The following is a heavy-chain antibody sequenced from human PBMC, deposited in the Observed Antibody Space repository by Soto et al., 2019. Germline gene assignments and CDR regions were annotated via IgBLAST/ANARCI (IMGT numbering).Heavy chain of an antibody. J-gene: IGHJ4*02. D-gene: IGHD3-16*02. CDR3: ARVFYIWGSYRFRSETQEFDY. CDR2: INHSGST. Sequence: SETLSLTCAVYGGSFSGYYWSWIRQPPGKGLEWIGEINHSGSTNYNPSLKSRVTISVDTSKNQFSLKLSSVTAADTAVYYCARVFYIWGSYRFRSETQEFDYWGQGTLVTVSS. V-gene: IGHV4-34*01. CDR1: GGSFSGYY.